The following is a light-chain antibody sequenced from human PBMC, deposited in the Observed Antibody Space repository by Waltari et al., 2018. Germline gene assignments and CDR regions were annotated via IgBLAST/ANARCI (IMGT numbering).Light chain of an antibody. CDR1: QSISSW. V-gene: IGKV1-5*03. J-gene: IGKJ2*01. CDR2: KAS. Sequence: DIQMTQYPSTLSASVGDRVTITCRASQSISSWLAWYQQKPGKAPKLLIYKASTLESGVPSRFSGSGSGTEFTLTISSLQPDDFVTYYCQQYTSYSPYTFGQGTKLEIK. CDR3: QQYTSYSPYT.